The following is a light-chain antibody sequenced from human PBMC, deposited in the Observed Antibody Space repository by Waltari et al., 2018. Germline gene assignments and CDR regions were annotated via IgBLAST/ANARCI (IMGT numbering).Light chain of an antibody. CDR2: LDTDSH. J-gene: IGLJ2*01. V-gene: IGLV4-69*01. CDR3: QTWDAAVGF. Sequence: QPVLTQSPSASASLGASVKVTCTLSSGYSRYSIAWHQQQPGKAPRYIMRLDTDSHRRGAGIPDRFSGSSSGSERYLTISNVQSEDEADYYCQTWDAAVGFFGGGTRLTVL. CDR1: SGYSRYS.